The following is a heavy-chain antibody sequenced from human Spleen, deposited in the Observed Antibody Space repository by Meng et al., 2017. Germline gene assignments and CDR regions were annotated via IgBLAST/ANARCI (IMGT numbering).Heavy chain of an antibody. D-gene: IGHD6-19*01. CDR1: GFTFSSYS. V-gene: IGHV3-21*04. CDR2: ISSSSSYI. J-gene: IGHJ4*02. Sequence: ETLSLTCAASGFTFSSYSMNWVRQAPGKGLEWVSSISSSSSYIYYADSVKGRFTISRHNSKNTLYLQMNSLRAEDTAVYYCATATYVSGWTAERDYWGQGTLVTVSS. CDR3: ATATYVSGWTAERDY.